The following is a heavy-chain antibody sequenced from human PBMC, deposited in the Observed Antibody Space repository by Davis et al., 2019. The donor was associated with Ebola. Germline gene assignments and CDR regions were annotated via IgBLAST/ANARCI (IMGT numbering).Heavy chain of an antibody. D-gene: IGHD2-8*01. CDR3: ARDGEIVLMVYANRWFDP. CDR1: GGSISSYY. CDR2: IYYSGST. Sequence: SETLSLTCTVSGGSISSYYWSWIRQPPGKGLEWIGYIYYSGSTNYNPSLKSRATISVDTSKNQISLKLSSVTAADTAVYYCARDGEIVLMVYANRWFDPWGQGTLVTVSS. V-gene: IGHV4-59*12. J-gene: IGHJ5*02.